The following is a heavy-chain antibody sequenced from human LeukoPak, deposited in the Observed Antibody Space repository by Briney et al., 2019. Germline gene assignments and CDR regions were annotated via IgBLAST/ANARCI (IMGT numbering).Heavy chain of an antibody. Sequence: SETLSLTCTVSGGSISSGGYYWRWIRQHPGKGLEWIGYIYYSGSTYYNPSLKGRVTISVDTSKNQFSLKLSSVTAADTAVYYCARDPMTTVTTNAFDIWGQGTMVTVSS. CDR1: GGSISSGGYY. V-gene: IGHV4-31*03. CDR2: IYYSGST. D-gene: IGHD4-17*01. J-gene: IGHJ3*02. CDR3: ARDPMTTVTTNAFDI.